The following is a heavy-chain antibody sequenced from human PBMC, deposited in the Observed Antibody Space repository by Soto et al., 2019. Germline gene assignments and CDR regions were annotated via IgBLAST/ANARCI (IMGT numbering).Heavy chain of an antibody. V-gene: IGHV3-21*01. J-gene: IGHJ4*02. CDR1: GFTFSSYS. D-gene: IGHD2-15*01. CDR2: ISSSSSYI. CDR3: ARGLHCSGGSCVFDY. Sequence: EVQLVESGGGLVKPGGSLRLSCAASGFTFSSYSMNWVRQAPGKGLEWVSSISSSSSYIYYADSVKGRFTISRDNAKNSLYLQMNSLRAEDTAVYDCARGLHCSGGSCVFDYWGQGTLVTVSS.